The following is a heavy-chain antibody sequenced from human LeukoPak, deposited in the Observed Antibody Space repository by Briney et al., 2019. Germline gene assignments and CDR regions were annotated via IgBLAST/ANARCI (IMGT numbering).Heavy chain of an antibody. CDR1: GYTFTGYY. Sequence: GASVKVPCKASGYTFTGYYMHWVRQAPGQGLEWMGWINPNSGGTNYAQKFQGRVTMTRDTSISTAYMELSGLRSDDTAVYYCARSNDYYLLTWAFDIWGQGTMVTVSS. CDR3: ARSNDYYLLTWAFDI. V-gene: IGHV1-2*02. D-gene: IGHD2/OR15-2a*01. J-gene: IGHJ3*02. CDR2: INPNSGGT.